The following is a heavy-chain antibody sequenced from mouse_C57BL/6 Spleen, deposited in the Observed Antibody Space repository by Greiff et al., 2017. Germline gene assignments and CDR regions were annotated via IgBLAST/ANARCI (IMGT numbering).Heavy chain of an antibody. CDR1: GYTFTSYN. V-gene: IGHV1-12*01. J-gene: IGHJ2*01. D-gene: IGHD2-3*01. CDR2: IYPGNGDT. Sequence: SGAELVRPGASVKMSCKASGYTFTSYNMLWVKQTPRQGLEWIGAIYPGNGDTSYNQKFKGKATLTVDKSSSTAYMQLSSLTSEDSAVYFCAREDGYPLFDYWGQGTTLTVSS. CDR3: AREDGYPLFDY.